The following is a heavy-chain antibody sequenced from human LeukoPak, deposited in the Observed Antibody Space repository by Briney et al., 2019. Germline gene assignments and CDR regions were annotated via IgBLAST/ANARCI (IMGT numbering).Heavy chain of an antibody. D-gene: IGHD2-2*02. CDR3: AVNSGDCSSTSCYMDY. J-gene: IGHJ4*02. V-gene: IGHV4-34*01. CDR2: INHSGST. Sequence: SETLSLTCAVYGGSFSGYYWSWIRQPPGKGLEWIGEINHSGSTNYNPSLKSRVTISVDTSKNQFSLKLSSVTAADTAVYYCAVNSGDCSSTSCYMDYWGQGTLVIVSS. CDR1: GGSFSGYY.